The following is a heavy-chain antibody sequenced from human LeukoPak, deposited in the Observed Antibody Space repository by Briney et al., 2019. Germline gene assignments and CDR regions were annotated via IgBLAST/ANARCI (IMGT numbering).Heavy chain of an antibody. CDR3: ARVRDGYNYGSNWFDP. V-gene: IGHV1-2*02. D-gene: IGHD5-18*01. J-gene: IGHJ5*02. Sequence: ASVKVSCKASGCTFIGYYMHWVRQAPGQGLEWMGWINANSGGTNYAQKFQGRVTMTRDTSISTAYMELSRLRSDDTAVYYCARVRDGYNYGSNWFDPWGQGTLVTVSS. CDR1: GCTFIGYY. CDR2: INANSGGT.